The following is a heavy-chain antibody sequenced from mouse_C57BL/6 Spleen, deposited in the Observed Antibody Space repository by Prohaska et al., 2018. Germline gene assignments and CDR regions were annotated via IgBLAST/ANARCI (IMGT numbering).Heavy chain of an antibody. J-gene: IGHJ2*01. CDR3: AGDSSGYYAMDY. CDR2: ITHSGET. CDR1: GFPITSGYY. D-gene: IGHD3-2*02. Sequence: QMQLQESGPGLVKPSQSLFLTCSITGFPITSGYYWIWIRQSPGKPLEWMGYITHSGETFYNPSLQSPISITRETSKNQFFLQLNSVTTEDTAMYYCAGDSSGYYAMDYWGQGTTLTVSS. V-gene: IGHV12-3*01.